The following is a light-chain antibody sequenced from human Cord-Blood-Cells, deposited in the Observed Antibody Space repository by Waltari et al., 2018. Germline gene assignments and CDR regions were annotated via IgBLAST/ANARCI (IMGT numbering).Light chain of an antibody. V-gene: IGKV1-27*01. CDR3: QKYNSAPYT. J-gene: IGKJ2*01. Sequence: DISKTQPPSPPSAYVVDRVHITCRASQGISNYLAWYQQKPGKVPKLLIYAASTLQSGVPSRFSGSGSGTDFTLTISSLQPEDVATYYCQKYNSAPYTFGQGTKLEIK. CDR1: QGISNY. CDR2: AAS.